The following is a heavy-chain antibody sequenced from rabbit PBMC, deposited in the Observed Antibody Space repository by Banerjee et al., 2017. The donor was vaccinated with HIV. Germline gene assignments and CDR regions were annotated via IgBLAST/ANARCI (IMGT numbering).Heavy chain of an antibody. CDR3: ARYTNYVGYGLNL. V-gene: IGHV1S40*01. D-gene: IGHD6-1*01. Sequence: QSLEESGGDLVKPGASLTLTCTASGFSFSSSDHMCWVRQAPGKGLEWIACIFGGGSGTTYYASWAKGRFTISKTSSTTVTLQMTSLTAADTATYFCARYTNYVGYGLNLWGPGTLVTVS. CDR2: IFGGGSGTT. CDR1: GFSFSSSDH. J-gene: IGHJ4*01.